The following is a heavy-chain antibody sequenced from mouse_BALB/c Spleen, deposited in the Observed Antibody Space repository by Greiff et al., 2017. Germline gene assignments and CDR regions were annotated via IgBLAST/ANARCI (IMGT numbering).Heavy chain of an antibody. J-gene: IGHJ4*01. CDR2: INSNGGST. CDR3: ARHEGGNYYAMDY. Sequence: EVQLVESGGGLVQPGGSLKLSCAASGFTFSSYGMSWVRQNPDKRLELVATINSNGGSTYYQDSVKGRFTTSRDNAKNTLYLQISSLKSEDTAMYYCARHEGGNYYAMDYWGQGTSVTVSS. V-gene: IGHV5-6-3*01. D-gene: IGHD2-1*01. CDR1: GFTFSSYG.